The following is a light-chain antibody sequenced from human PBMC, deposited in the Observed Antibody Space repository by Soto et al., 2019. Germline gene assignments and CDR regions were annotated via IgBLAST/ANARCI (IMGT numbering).Light chain of an antibody. CDR2: EGT. J-gene: IGLJ2*01. Sequence: ALTQPASVSGSPGQSITISCTGTSSDVGSYNLVSWYQQHPGKAPKLMIYEGTKRPSGVSNRFSGSKSGNTASLTISGLQAEDEADYYCCSYAGTSTLVFGGGTKLTVL. CDR1: SSDVGSYNL. CDR3: CSYAGTSTLV. V-gene: IGLV2-23*01.